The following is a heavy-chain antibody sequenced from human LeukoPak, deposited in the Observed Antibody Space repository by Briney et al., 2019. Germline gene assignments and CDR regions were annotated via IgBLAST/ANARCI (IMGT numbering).Heavy chain of an antibody. D-gene: IGHD4-17*01. CDR1: GFTFSSYS. CDR3: ARGADYGDYPMNAFDI. Sequence: PGGSLRLSCAASGFTFSSYSMNWVRQAPGKGLEWVSSISSSSSYIYYADSVKGRFTISRDNAKNSLYLQMNSLRAEDTAVYYCARGADYGDYPMNAFDIWGQGTMVTVSS. CDR2: ISSSSSYI. V-gene: IGHV3-21*01. J-gene: IGHJ3*02.